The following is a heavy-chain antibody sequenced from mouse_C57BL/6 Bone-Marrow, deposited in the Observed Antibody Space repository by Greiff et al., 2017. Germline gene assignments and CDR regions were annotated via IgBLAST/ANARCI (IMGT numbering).Heavy chain of an antibody. V-gene: IGHV1-55*01. CDR3: ARKGFAY. CDR2: IYPGSGST. J-gene: IGHJ3*01. Sequence: QVQLQQPGAEFVQPGASVKMSCKASGYTFTSYWITWVKQRPGQGLEWIGDIYPGSGSTNYNEKSKSKATLTVDTSSCTAYMQLSSLTSEDSAVYYCARKGFAYWGQGTLVTVSA. CDR1: GYTFTSYW.